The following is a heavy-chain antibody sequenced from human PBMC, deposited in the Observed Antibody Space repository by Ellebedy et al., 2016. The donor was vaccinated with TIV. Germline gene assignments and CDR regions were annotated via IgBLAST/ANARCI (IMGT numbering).Heavy chain of an antibody. CDR2: IYYSGST. J-gene: IGHJ4*02. Sequence: SETLSLTXTVSGGSISSGDYYWSWIRQPPGKGLEWIGYIYYSGSTYYNPSLKSRVTISVDTSKNQFSLKLSSVTAADTAVYYCARSLRGYSYGLLDYWGQGTLVTVSS. CDR1: GGSISSGDYY. V-gene: IGHV4-30-4*01. D-gene: IGHD5-18*01. CDR3: ARSLRGYSYGLLDY.